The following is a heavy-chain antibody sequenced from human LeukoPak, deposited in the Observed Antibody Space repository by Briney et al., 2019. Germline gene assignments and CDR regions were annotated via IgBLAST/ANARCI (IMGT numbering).Heavy chain of an antibody. D-gene: IGHD2-15*01. J-gene: IGHJ4*02. CDR2: INHSGST. CDR1: GGSFSGCY. V-gene: IGHV4-34*01. CDR3: ARGQGSCSGGSCYIFAFDY. Sequence: PSETLSLTCAVYGGSFSGCYWSWIRQPPGKGLEWIGEINHSGSTNYNPSLKSRVTILVDTSKNQFSLKLSSVTAADTAVYYCARGQGSCSGGSCYIFAFDYWGQGTLVTVSS.